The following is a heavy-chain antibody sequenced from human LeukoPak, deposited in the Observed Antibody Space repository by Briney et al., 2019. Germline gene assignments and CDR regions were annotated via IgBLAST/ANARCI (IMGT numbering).Heavy chain of an antibody. CDR3: VRVLATTVDF. J-gene: IGHJ4*02. CDR2: INTDGSST. V-gene: IGHV3-74*01. CDR1: GFTFSNYW. D-gene: IGHD4-17*01. Sequence: GGSLRLSCAASGFTFSNYWMYWVRQAPGKGLVWVSRINTDGSSTSYADSVKGRFTISRDNAKNTLDLQMNSLRAEGTALYYCVRVLATTVDFWGQGTLVTVSS.